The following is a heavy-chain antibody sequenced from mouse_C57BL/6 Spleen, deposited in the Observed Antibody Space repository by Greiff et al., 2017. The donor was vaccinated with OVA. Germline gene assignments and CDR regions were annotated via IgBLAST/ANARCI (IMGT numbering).Heavy chain of an antibody. Sequence: QVQLQQSGAELVRPGSSVKLSCKASGYTFTSYWMHWVKQRPIQGLEWIGNIDPSDSETHYNQKFKDKATLTVDKSSSTAYMQLSSLTSEDSAVYYCARLDGSTGFAYWGQGTLVTVSA. CDR3: ARLDGSTGFAY. CDR1: GYTFTSYW. D-gene: IGHD1-1*01. CDR2: IDPSDSET. V-gene: IGHV1-52*01. J-gene: IGHJ3*01.